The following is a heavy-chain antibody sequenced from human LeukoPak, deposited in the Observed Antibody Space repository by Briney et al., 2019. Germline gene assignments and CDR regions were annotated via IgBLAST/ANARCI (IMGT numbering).Heavy chain of an antibody. CDR3: AGRGSGSYFDY. J-gene: IGHJ4*02. CDR2: ISSSGSTI. V-gene: IGHV3-48*03. CDR1: GFTFSSYE. Sequence: GGSLRLSCAASGFTFSSYEMNWVRQAPGKGLEWVSYISSSGSTIYYADSVKGRFTISRDNSKNTLYLLMNSLRAEDTAVYYCAGRGSGSYFDYWGQGTLVTVSS. D-gene: IGHD3-10*01.